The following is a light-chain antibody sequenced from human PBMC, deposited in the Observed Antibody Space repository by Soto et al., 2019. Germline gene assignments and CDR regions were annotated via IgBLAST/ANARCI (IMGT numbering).Light chain of an antibody. CDR2: EVS. CDR3: SSYTSSSTLYV. CDR1: SSDVGGYNY. Sequence: QSVLTQPASVSGSPGQSITISCTGTSSDVGGYNYVSWYQQHPGKAPKLMIYEVSNRPSGVSNRFSGSKSGNTASLTISGLQAEAEADYYCSSYTSSSTLYVFGTGTKVTVL. J-gene: IGLJ1*01. V-gene: IGLV2-14*01.